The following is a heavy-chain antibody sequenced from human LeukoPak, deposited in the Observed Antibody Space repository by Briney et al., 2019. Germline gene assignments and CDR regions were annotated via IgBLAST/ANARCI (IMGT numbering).Heavy chain of an antibody. Sequence: GGSLRLSCAASGFTFSGSAMHWVRQASGKGLEWVGRIRSKANSYATAYAASVKGRFTISRDDSKNTAYLQMNSLKTEDTAVYYCTRLDEIPLMVPGTNYWGQGTLVTVSS. CDR1: GFTFSGSA. CDR3: TRLDEIPLMVPGTNY. J-gene: IGHJ4*02. CDR2: IRSKANSYAT. V-gene: IGHV3-73*01. D-gene: IGHD1-14*01.